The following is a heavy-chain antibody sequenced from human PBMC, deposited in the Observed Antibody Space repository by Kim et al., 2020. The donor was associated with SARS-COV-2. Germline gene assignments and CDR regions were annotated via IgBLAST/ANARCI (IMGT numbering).Heavy chain of an antibody. D-gene: IGHD4-17*01. CDR3: ARPSYGNGAFDI. Sequence: SYSPSFQGQVTISAAKSITTAYLQWNSLKASDTAMYYCARPSYGNGAFDIWGQGTMVTVSS. J-gene: IGHJ3*02. V-gene: IGHV5-51*01.